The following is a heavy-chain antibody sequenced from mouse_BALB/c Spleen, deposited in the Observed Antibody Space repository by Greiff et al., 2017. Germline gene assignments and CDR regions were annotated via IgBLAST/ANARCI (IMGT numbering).Heavy chain of an antibody. CDR3: ARGITTVAFDC. V-gene: IGHV1-20*02. CDR2: INPYNGDT. Sequence: VQLQQSGPELVKPGASVKISCKASGYSFTGYFMNWVMQSHGKSLEWIGRINPYNGDTFYNQKFKGKATLTVDKSSSTAHMELRSLASEDSAVYYCARGITTVAFDCWGQGTTLTVSS. CDR1: GYSFTGYF. J-gene: IGHJ2*01. D-gene: IGHD1-1*01.